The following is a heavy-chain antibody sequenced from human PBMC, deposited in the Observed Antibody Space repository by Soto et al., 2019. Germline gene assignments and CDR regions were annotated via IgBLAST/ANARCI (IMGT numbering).Heavy chain of an antibody. CDR1: GFSFRDAW. D-gene: IGHD2-15*01. Sequence: EVQMVESGGGLVKPGGSLRLSCAVSGFSFRDAWMNWVRQAPGKGLEWVGRIKSKAAGGAIDYAAPVKDRFNISRNDSKDTLYLQINTLKTEDTAMYYCAAGGSFGGAVVGFHLWGQGTMLSVSS. J-gene: IGHJ3*01. V-gene: IGHV3-15*07. CDR2: IKSKAAGGAI. CDR3: AAGGSFGGAVVGFHL.